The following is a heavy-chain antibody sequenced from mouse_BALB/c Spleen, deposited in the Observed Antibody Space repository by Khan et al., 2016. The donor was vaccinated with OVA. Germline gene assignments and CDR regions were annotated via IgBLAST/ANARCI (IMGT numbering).Heavy chain of an antibody. CDR1: GYTFTDYY. J-gene: IGHJ3*01. CDR3: ARSNYFGYTFAY. CDR2: ISPGSGDT. V-gene: IGHV1-77*01. Sequence: QVQLQQSGAELARPGASVKLSCKASGYTFTDYYINWVKQRTGQGLEWIGEISPGSGDTYYNEKCKGKATLTADKSSTTAYMQRSSLTSEAYAVYFCARSNYFGYTFAYWGQGTLVTVSA. D-gene: IGHD1-2*01.